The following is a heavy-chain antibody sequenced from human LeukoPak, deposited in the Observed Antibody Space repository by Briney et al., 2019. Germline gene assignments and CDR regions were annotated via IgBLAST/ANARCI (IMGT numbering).Heavy chain of an antibody. D-gene: IGHD1-26*01. J-gene: IGHJ3*02. CDR3: AKAEWELSPYGAFDI. V-gene: IGHV3-23*01. CDR2: ISGSGGST. Sequence: GGSLRLSCAASGFTFSSYAMTWVRQAPGKGLEWVSGISGSGGSTLYADSVKGRFTISRDNSKNTLYLQMNSLRAEDTAMYYCAKAEWELSPYGAFDIWGQGTMVTVSS. CDR1: GFTFSSYA.